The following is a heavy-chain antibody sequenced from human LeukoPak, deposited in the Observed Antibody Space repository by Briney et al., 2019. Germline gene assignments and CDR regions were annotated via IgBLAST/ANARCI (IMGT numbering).Heavy chain of an antibody. CDR3: ARGAYAGALNY. D-gene: IGHD5-12*01. J-gene: IGHJ4*02. V-gene: IGHV3-48*04. CDR2: ISSTSSTM. CDR1: GFTFSDYN. Sequence: GGSLRLSCAASGFTFSDYNMDWVRQSPGKGLEWVSYISSTSSTMYYADSVKGRFTISRDNAKNSLYLQMNSLRAEDTAVYYCARGAYAGALNYWGQGTPVTVSS.